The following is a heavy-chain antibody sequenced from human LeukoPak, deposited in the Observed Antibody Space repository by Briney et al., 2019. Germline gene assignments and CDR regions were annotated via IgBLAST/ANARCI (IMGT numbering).Heavy chain of an antibody. J-gene: IGHJ4*02. D-gene: IGHD5-24*01. CDR1: GYSISSGYY. CDR2: IYHSGST. V-gene: IGHV4-38-2*01. Sequence: PSETLSLTCAVSGYSISSGYYWGWIRQPPGKGLEWIGSIYHSGSTYYNPSLKSRVTISVDTSKNQFSLKLSSVTAADTAVYYCASRDGRNSIDYWGQGTLVTVSS. CDR3: ASRDGRNSIDY.